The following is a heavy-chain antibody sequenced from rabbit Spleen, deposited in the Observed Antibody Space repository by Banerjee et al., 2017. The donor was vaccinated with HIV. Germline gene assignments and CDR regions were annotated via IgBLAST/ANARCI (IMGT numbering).Heavy chain of an antibody. CDR2: IYGGDGSST. CDR1: GFSFSNNYY. CDR3: ARYSDNTIYSL. J-gene: IGHJ4*01. Sequence: QSLEESGGDLVKPGTSLTLTCTASGFSFSNNYYMCWVRQAPGKGLEWIACIYGGDGSSTAYANWAKGRFTISKTSSTTVPLQMTSLTAADTATYFCARYSDNTIYSLWGQGTLVTVS. D-gene: IGHD2-1*01. V-gene: IGHV1S40*01.